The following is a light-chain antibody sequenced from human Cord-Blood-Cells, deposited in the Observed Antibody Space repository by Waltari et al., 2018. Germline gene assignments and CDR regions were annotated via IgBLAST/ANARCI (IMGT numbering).Light chain of an antibody. CDR3: SSYTSSSTLV. CDR2: DVI. Sequence: QSALTQPASVSGSPGQSIPIACTGTSSDVGGYNYVFWYQQHPGKAPKLMIYDVINRPSGVSNRFSGSKSGNTASLTISGLQAEDEADYYCSSYTSSSTLVFGGGTKLTVL. CDR1: SSDVGGYNY. J-gene: IGLJ2*01. V-gene: IGLV2-14*01.